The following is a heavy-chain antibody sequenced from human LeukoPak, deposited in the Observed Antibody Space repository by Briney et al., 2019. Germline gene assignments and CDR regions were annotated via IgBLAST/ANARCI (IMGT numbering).Heavy chain of an antibody. CDR2: MNPNSGNT. CDR3: ARAYGSSGYYFDY. Sequence: ASVTVSCKASGYTFTSYDINWERQATGQGLEWMGWMNPNSGNTGYAQKFQGRVTMTRNTSISTAYMELSRLRSDDTAVYYCARAYGSSGYYFDYWGQGTLVTVSS. V-gene: IGHV1-8*01. J-gene: IGHJ4*02. D-gene: IGHD3-22*01. CDR1: GYTFTSYD.